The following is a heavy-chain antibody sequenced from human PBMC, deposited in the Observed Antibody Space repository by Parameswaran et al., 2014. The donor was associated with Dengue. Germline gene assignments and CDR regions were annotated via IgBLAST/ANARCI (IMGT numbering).Heavy chain of an antibody. V-gene: IGHV1-2*02. CDR2: INPNSGGT. CDR3: ARDLAYDILTGYARATFDY. J-gene: IGHJ4*02. D-gene: IGHD3-9*01. Sequence: VRQMPGKGLEWMGWINPNSGGTNYAQKFQGRVTMTRDTSISTAYMELSRLRSDDTAVYYCARDLAYDILTGYARATFDYWGQGTLVTVSS.